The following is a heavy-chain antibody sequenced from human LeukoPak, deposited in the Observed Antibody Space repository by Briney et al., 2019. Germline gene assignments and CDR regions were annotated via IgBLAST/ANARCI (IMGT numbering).Heavy chain of an antibody. CDR1: GFTFSSYW. CDR3: ARDQPGIAVAGDFDY. V-gene: IGHV3-7*01. Sequence: SGGSLRLSCAASGFTFSSYWMSWVRQAPGKGLEWVANIKQDGSEKYYVDSVKGRFTISRDNAKNSLYLQMNSLRAEDTAVYYCARDQPGIAVAGDFDYWGQGTLVTVSS. D-gene: IGHD6-19*01. CDR2: IKQDGSEK. J-gene: IGHJ4*02.